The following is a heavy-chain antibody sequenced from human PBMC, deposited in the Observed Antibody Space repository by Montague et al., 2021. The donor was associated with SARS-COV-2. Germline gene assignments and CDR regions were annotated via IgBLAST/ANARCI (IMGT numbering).Heavy chain of an antibody. V-gene: IGHV4-34*01. CDR2: IIHGGGT. CDR3: ARGARSSWYNYGMDV. D-gene: IGHD6-13*01. CDR1: GGSFRGDY. Sequence: SETLSLTCAVYGGSFRGDYWSWIRQPPGKGLEWIGEIIHGGGTTYNPTLRSRATISVDTSQNEFSLKLSSVTAADTAVSFCARGARSSWYNYGMDVWGQGTTVTVSS. J-gene: IGHJ6*02.